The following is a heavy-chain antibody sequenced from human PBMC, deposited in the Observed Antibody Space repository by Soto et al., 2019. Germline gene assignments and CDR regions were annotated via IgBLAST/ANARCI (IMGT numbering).Heavy chain of an antibody. J-gene: IGHJ5*02. CDR1: GYTFTSYA. CDR2: INAGNGNT. D-gene: IGHD1-1*01. V-gene: IGHV1-3*01. CDR3: ARSWKDWYALKS. Sequence: ASVKVSCKASGYTFTSYAMHWVRQAPGQRLEWMGWINAGNGNTKYSQKFQGRVTITRDTSASTAYMELSSLRSEDTAVYYCARSWKDWYALKSWGQGTLVTSPQ.